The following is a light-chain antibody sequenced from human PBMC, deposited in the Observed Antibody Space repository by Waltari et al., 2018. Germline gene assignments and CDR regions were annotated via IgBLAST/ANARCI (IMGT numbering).Light chain of an antibody. CDR3: QQYSSSPLT. CDR1: QSVSNYY. CDR2: GAS. Sequence: EIVLTQSPGTLSLSPGEGTPLSCRASQSVSNYYLAWYQQRPGQAPRLIIYGASTRATGIPDRFSGSGSGTDFTLTINRLEPEDFAVYYCQQYSSSPLTFGGGTKVEIK. J-gene: IGKJ4*01. V-gene: IGKV3-20*01.